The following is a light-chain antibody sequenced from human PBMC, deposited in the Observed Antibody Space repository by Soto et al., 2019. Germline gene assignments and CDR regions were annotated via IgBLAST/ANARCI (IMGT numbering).Light chain of an antibody. J-gene: IGKJ2*01. V-gene: IGKV1-12*01. CDR2: SVS. CDR3: QQSSSGPFT. Sequence: IQMTQSPSTVSASVGDRINISCRAARDIGDWLAWYQQRPGEAPKLLVHSVSNLQSGVPSRFTGSGSGTDFTLTISSLQPEDFATYFCQQSSSGPFTFGQGTKLEI. CDR1: RDIGDW.